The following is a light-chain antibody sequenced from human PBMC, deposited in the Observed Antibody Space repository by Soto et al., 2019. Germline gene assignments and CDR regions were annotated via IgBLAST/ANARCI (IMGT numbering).Light chain of an antibody. CDR2: GAS. V-gene: IGKV1-39*01. Sequence: DIQMTQSPSSLSASVGDRVTITCRASQSVTTYLNWYQQRSGQAPTLLIYGASSLPSGVPSRFAGSGSGTEFTRTISSLQPEDFATYYCQQSDTTPFTFGGGTKVDIK. CDR3: QQSDTTPFT. CDR1: QSVTTY. J-gene: IGKJ4*01.